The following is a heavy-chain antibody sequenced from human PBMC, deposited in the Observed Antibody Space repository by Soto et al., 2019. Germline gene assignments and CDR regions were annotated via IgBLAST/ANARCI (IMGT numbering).Heavy chain of an antibody. V-gene: IGHV1-18*01. D-gene: IGHD5-12*01. J-gene: IGHJ4*02. Sequence: ASVKVSCKASGYTFANYGISWVRQAPGQGLEWMGWISAYNGNTNYAQKLQGRVTMTTDTSTSTAYMELRSLRPDDTAVYYCARDQDVEMATSPDYWGQGTLVTVSS. CDR2: ISAYNGNT. CDR1: GYTFANYG. CDR3: ARDQDVEMATSPDY.